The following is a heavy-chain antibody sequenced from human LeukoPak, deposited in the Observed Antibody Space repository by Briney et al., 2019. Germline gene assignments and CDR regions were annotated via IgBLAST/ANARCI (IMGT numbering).Heavy chain of an antibody. CDR2: IKSKTDGGTT. J-gene: IGHJ4*02. Sequence: GGSLRLSCAASGFTFSNAWMSWVRQAPGKGLEWVGRIKSKTDGGTTDYAAPVKGRFTISRDDSKNTLYLQMNSLKTEDTAVYYCTTNLYNWNYYFDYWGQGTLATVSS. V-gene: IGHV3-15*01. CDR3: TTNLYNWNYYFDY. D-gene: IGHD1-7*01. CDR1: GFTFSNAW.